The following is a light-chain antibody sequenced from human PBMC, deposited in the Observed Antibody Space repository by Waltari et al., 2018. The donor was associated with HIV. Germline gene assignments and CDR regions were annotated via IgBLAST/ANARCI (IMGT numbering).Light chain of an antibody. CDR2: AVS. CDR1: GKEICAYEF. CDR3: TSSTSRASLAV. V-gene: IGLV2-14*01. J-gene: IGLJ2*01. Sequence: QSAVTQPDSVSGSPGQSINMSCRGHGKEICAYEFVSGYQQRPGRATKRLLYAVSGLPSGVSSRFSGSKSGTTASLTISGLQAEDEAHYFCTSSTSRASLAVFGGGTKLTVL.